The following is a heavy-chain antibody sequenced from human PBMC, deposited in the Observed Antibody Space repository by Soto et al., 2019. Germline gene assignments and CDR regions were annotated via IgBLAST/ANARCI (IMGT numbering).Heavy chain of an antibody. CDR1: GFTFSHYW. D-gene: IGHD2-15*01. Sequence: PGGSLRLSCAASGFTFSHYWMSWVRQAPGKGLEWVSLISWDGGSTYYADSVKGRFTISRDNSKNSLYLQMNSLRTEDTALYYCAKGADSLPTVYYYYGMDVWGQGTTVTVSS. J-gene: IGHJ6*02. CDR3: AKGADSLPTVYYYYGMDV. CDR2: ISWDGGST. V-gene: IGHV3-43*01.